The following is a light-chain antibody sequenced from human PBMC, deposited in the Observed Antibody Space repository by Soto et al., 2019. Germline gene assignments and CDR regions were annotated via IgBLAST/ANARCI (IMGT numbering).Light chain of an antibody. CDR2: GAS. J-gene: IGKJ1*01. CDR1: QSVGTN. CDR3: QQYNTWTWT. V-gene: IGKV3-15*01. Sequence: IVMTPSQATLSMSPGERATLSWRASQSVGTNVAWFQQKPGQPPRLLMYGASTWATGIPVRFSGSGSGTDFTLTISSLQSEDFAIYYCQQYNTWTWTFGQGTKVDIK.